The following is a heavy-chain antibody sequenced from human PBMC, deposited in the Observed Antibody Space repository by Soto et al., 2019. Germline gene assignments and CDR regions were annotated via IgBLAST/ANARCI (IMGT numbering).Heavy chain of an antibody. CDR2: IIPIFGTA. J-gene: IGHJ5*02. CDR1: GGTFSSYA. V-gene: IGHV1-69*12. Sequence: QVQLVQSGAEVKKPGSSVKVSCKASGGTFSSYAISWVRQAPGQGLEWMGGIIPIFGTANYAQKFQGRLTITAHESTSTAYMELSSLRSEDTAVYYCARGPLAVAGTNGFGPWGQGTLVTVSS. D-gene: IGHD6-19*01. CDR3: ARGPLAVAGTNGFGP.